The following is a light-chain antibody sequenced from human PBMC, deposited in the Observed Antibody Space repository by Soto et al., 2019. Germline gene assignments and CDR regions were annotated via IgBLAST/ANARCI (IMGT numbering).Light chain of an antibody. CDR2: DVS. V-gene: IGLV2-14*01. Sequence: QSALTQPASVSGSPGQSITISCTGTSSDVGGYNYVSWYQQHPGKVPKLMIYDVSSRPSGVSNRFSGSKSGNTASLTISGLQAEDEADYYCSSYTSSSTRVFGAGTKLTVL. CDR3: SSYTSSSTRV. J-gene: IGLJ1*01. CDR1: SSDVGGYNY.